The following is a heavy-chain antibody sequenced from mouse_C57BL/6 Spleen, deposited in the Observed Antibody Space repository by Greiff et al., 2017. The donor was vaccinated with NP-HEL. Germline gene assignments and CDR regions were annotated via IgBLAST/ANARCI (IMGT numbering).Heavy chain of an antibody. V-gene: IGHV1-7*01. Sequence: QVQLKQSGAELAKPGASVKLSCKASGYTFTSYWMHWVKQRPGQGLEWIGYINPSSGYTKYNQKFKDKATLTADKSSSTAYMQLSSLTYEDSAVYYCARSFITTVVATDWYFDVWGTGTTVTVSS. D-gene: IGHD1-1*01. CDR1: GYTFTSYW. J-gene: IGHJ1*03. CDR2: INPSSGYT. CDR3: ARSFITTVVATDWYFDV.